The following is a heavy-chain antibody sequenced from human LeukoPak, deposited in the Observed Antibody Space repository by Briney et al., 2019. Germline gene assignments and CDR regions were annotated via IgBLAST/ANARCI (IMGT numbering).Heavy chain of an antibody. CDR1: GGPISSSSYY. J-gene: IGHJ4*02. Sequence: SETLSLTCTVSGGPISSSSYYWGWIRQPPGKGLEWIGSIYYSGSTYYNPSLKSRVTIPVDTSKNQFSLKLSSVTAADTAVYYCARRYYYGSGSFTLYWGQGTLVTVSS. CDR2: IYYSGST. V-gene: IGHV4-39*01. CDR3: ARRYYYGSGSFTLY. D-gene: IGHD3-10*01.